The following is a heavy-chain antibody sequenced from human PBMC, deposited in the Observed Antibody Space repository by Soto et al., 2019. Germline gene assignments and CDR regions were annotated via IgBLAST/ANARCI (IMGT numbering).Heavy chain of an antibody. J-gene: IGHJ6*02. CDR2: IYYSGRT. CDR3: ARANYYYGMDV. Sequence: QVQLQESGPGLVKPSQTLSLTCTVSGDSITSGDYYWSWIRQPPGKGLEWIGYIYYSGRTYYNPSLKSRNSIPIDTSKNQFSLKLTSVTAADTAVYYCARANYYYGMDVWGPGTTVTVSS. V-gene: IGHV4-30-4*01. CDR1: GDSITSGDYY.